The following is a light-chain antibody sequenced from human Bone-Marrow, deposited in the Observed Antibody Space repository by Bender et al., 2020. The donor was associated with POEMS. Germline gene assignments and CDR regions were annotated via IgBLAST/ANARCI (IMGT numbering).Light chain of an antibody. J-gene: IGLJ3*02. V-gene: IGLV1-44*01. CDR2: RDN. CDR3: VAWDASLNGWV. CDR1: GSNIGGYP. Sequence: QSVLTQPPSASGTPGQRVTISCSGSGSNIGGYPVNWYQQLPGMAPKLLIYRDNQRPSGVPDRFSGSKSGTSASLAITGLQSDDEAIYFCVAWDASLNGWVFGGGTKLTVL.